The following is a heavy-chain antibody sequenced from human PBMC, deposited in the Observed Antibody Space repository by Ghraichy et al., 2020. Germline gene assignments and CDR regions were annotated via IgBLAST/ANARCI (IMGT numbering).Heavy chain of an antibody. CDR1: GFTFSSYA. Sequence: GGSLRLSCAASGFTFSSYAMSWVRQAPGKGLEWVSAISGSGGSTYYADSVKGRFTISRDNSKNTLYLQMNSLRAEDTAVYYCAKDKGGSSWYDRYYYYYMDVWGKGTTVTVSS. D-gene: IGHD6-13*01. V-gene: IGHV3-23*01. CDR3: AKDKGGSSWYDRYYYYYMDV. CDR2: ISGSGGST. J-gene: IGHJ6*03.